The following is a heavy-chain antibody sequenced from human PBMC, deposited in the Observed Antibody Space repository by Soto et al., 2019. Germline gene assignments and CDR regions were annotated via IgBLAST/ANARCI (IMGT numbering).Heavy chain of an antibody. CDR1: GGTFSSYA. CDR3: ARSFPISSSWYDGGFDY. CDR2: IIPIFGTA. Sequence: QVQLVQSGAEVKKPGSSVKVSCKASGGTFSSYAISWVRQAPGQGLEWMGGIIPIFGTANYAQKIQGRVTITADESTSTAYMELSSLRSEDTAVYYCARSFPISSSWYDGGFDYWGQGTLVTVSS. V-gene: IGHV1-69*12. J-gene: IGHJ4*02. D-gene: IGHD6-13*01.